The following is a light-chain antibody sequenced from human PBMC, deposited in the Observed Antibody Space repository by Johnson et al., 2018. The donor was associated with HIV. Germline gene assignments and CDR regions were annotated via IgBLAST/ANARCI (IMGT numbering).Light chain of an antibody. CDR3: GTWDNSLSTGAV. CDR1: SSNIGNNY. Sequence: SMLTQPPSVSAAPGQKVTISCSGSSSNIGNNYVSWYQQLPGTAPKLLIYENNKRPSGIPDRFSGSKSGTSATLGIAGLQTGDEADYYCGTWDNSLSTGAVFGTATKVTVL. V-gene: IGLV1-51*02. CDR2: ENN. J-gene: IGLJ1*01.